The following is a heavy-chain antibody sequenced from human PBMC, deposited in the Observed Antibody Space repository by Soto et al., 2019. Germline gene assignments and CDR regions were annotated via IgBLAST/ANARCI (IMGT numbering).Heavy chain of an antibody. CDR2: INPNSGGT. D-gene: IGHD1-1*01. J-gene: IGHJ6*02. CDR1: GYTFTGYY. V-gene: IGHV1-2*04. CDR3: ARGVLHRYGTDV. Sequence: ASLKVSCKASGYTFTGYYMHWVRQAPGQGLEWMGWINPNSGGTNYAQKFQGWVTMTRDTSISTAYMELSSLRSEDTAVYYCARGVLHRYGTDVWGQGTPVTVSS.